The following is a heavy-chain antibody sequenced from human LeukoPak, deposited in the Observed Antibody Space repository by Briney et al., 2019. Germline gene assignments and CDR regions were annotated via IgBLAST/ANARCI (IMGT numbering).Heavy chain of an antibody. CDR2: IIPIFGTA. CDR3: ARDLTASNWFDP. V-gene: IGHV1-69*06. Sequence: SVKVSCKASGYTFTSYAMNWVRQAPGQGLEWMGGIIPIFGTANYAQKFQGRVTITADKSTSTAYMELSSLRSEDTAVYYCARDLTASNWFDPWGQGTLVTVSS. D-gene: IGHD4/OR15-4a*01. CDR1: GYTFTSYA. J-gene: IGHJ5*02.